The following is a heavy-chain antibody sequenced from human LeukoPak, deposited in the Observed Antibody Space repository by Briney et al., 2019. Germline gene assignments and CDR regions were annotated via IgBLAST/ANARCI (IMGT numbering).Heavy chain of an antibody. CDR2: MNPNSGNT. J-gene: IGHJ1*01. Sequence: GASVKVSCKASGYTFTIYDINWVRQATGQGLEWMGWMNPNSGNTGYAQKFQGRVTMTRNTSISTAYMELSSLRSEDTAVYYCARVPSYDILTGQDEYFQHWGQGTLVTVSS. CDR1: GYTFTIYD. V-gene: IGHV1-8*01. D-gene: IGHD3-9*01. CDR3: ARVPSYDILTGQDEYFQH.